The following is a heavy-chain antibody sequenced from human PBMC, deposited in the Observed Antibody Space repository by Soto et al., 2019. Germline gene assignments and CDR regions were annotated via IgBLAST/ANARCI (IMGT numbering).Heavy chain of an antibody. CDR1: GYTFTSYA. Sequence: VKVSCKDSGYTFTSYAMHWVRQAPGQRLEWMGWINAGNGNTKYSQKFQGRVTITRDTSASTAYMELSRLRAEDTAVYYCATGSDYDFLTGHSGFDYWGQGTPVTVSS. V-gene: IGHV1-3*01. CDR3: ATGSDYDFLTGHSGFDY. D-gene: IGHD3-9*01. J-gene: IGHJ4*02. CDR2: INAGNGNT.